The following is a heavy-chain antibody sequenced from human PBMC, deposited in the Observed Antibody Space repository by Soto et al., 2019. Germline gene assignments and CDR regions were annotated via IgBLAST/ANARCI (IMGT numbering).Heavy chain of an antibody. CDR1: GYTFTGYY. CDR2: INPNSGGT. CDR3: ARVGVRGIYQHYYYGMDV. D-gene: IGHD3-10*01. J-gene: IGHJ6*02. V-gene: IGHV1-2*02. Sequence: ASVKVSCKASGYTFTGYYMHWVRQAPGQGLEWMGWINPNSGGTNYAQKFQGRVTMTRDTSISTAYMELGRLRSDDTAVYYCARVGVRGIYQHYYYGMDVWGQANTVTVSS.